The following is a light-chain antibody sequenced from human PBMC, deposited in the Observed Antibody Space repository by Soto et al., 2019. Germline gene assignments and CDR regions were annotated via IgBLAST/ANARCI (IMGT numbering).Light chain of an antibody. CDR1: SSDVGSYNL. CDR3: SSYAGSSTFL. Sequence: QSALTQPASVSGSPGQSITISCTGTSSDVGSYNLVSWYQQHPGKAPKLMIYEGSKRPSGVSNRFSGSKSGNTASLTISGLQAEEEADYYCSSYAGSSTFLFGTGTKVTVL. J-gene: IGLJ1*01. CDR2: EGS. V-gene: IGLV2-23*03.